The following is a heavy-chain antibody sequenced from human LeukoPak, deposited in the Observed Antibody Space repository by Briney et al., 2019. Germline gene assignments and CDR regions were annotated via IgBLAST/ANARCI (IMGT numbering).Heavy chain of an antibody. D-gene: IGHD6-19*01. J-gene: IGHJ3*01. CDR3: ARDREQWVPLGALDL. CDR2: ISPFNGNT. Sequence: ASVKVSCKASGYTFNTYGISWVRQPPGQGLEWIGWISPFNGNTNYAQNVQGRATMTTDTSTTTAYMDLEGLRYDDTAVYYCARDREQWVPLGALDLWGQGTMVTVPS. V-gene: IGHV1-18*01. CDR1: GYTFNTYG.